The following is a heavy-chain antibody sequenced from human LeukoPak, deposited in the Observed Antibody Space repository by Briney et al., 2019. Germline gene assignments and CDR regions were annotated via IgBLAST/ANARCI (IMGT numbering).Heavy chain of an antibody. D-gene: IGHD4-17*01. Sequence: GGSLRLSCAASGFTFSSYAMRWVRQAPGKGLEWVSAISGNGVVTYYADSVKGRFTISRDNSKNMVYMQMNSLRAEDTAVYYCTKDAVTTYRAFDIWGQGTMVTVSS. V-gene: IGHV3-23*01. CDR1: GFTFSSYA. CDR2: ISGNGVVT. J-gene: IGHJ3*02. CDR3: TKDAVTTYRAFDI.